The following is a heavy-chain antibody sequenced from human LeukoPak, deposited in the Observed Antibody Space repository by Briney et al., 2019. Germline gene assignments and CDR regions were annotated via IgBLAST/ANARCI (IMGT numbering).Heavy chain of an antibody. CDR1: GYNFNIYG. CDR2: INPNSGGT. J-gene: IGHJ4*02. V-gene: IGHV1-2*02. CDR3: ARDRAVATIGGVDY. Sequence: ASVKVSCKASGYNFNIYGYTWVRQAPGQGLEWMGWINPNSGGTNYAQKFQGRVTMTRDKSIRTAYMELSRLTSDDTAVYYCARDRAVATIGGVDYWGQGTLVTVSS. D-gene: IGHD5-12*01.